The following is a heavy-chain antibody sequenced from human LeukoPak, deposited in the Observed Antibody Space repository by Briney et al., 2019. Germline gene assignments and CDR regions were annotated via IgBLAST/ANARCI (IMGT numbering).Heavy chain of an antibody. Sequence: SVEVSCKASGGTFSSYAISWVRQAPGQGLEWMGGIIPNFGTANYAQKFQGRVTITADESTSTAYMELSSLRSEDTAVYYCARLPKGGEWLDYYYGMDVWGKGTTVTVSS. CDR1: GGTFSSYA. D-gene: IGHD3-16*01. CDR2: IIPNFGTA. J-gene: IGHJ6*04. CDR3: ARLPKGGEWLDYYYGMDV. V-gene: IGHV1-69*13.